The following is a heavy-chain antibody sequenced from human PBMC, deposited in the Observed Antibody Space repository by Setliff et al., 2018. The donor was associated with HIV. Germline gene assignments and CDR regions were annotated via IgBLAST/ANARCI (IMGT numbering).Heavy chain of an antibody. CDR2: ISVNKGHT. D-gene: IGHD3-22*01. Sequence: ASVKVSCKASGYPFNTYDITWVRQAPGQGLEWMGWISVNKGHTNYAQKFQDRVTMTTDTSTSTAYMELTGLRSDDTAAYYCARDDSSGYYPSWAFDIWGQGAMVTVSS. J-gene: IGHJ3*02. CDR3: ARDDSSGYYPSWAFDI. V-gene: IGHV1-18*04. CDR1: GYPFNTYD.